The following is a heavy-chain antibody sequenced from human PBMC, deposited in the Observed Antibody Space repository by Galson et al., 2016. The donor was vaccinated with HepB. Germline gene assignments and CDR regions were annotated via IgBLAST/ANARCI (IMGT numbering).Heavy chain of an antibody. CDR3: ARHSNSVGGTYYGFDP. Sequence: ETLSLTCTVSGVSISSSSYYWGWTRQPPGKGLEWIGSMYHSGNTYYNPSLESRVTISVDTSKNQFSLKLSSVTAADTALYYCARHSNSVGGTYYGFDPWGQGTLVTVSS. J-gene: IGHJ5*02. CDR1: GVSISSSSYY. CDR2: MYHSGNT. V-gene: IGHV4-39*01. D-gene: IGHD1-26*01.